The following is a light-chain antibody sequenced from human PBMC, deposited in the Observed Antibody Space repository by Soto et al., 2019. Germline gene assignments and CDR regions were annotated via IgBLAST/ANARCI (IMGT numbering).Light chain of an antibody. CDR1: SSDIGTYKY. CDR2: EVS. V-gene: IGLV2-14*01. Sequence: QSVLTQPASVSGSPGQSITISCTGTSSDIGTYKYVSWFQQHPGKAPKLMIYEVSNRPSGVSNRFSASKSGNTASLTISGLQADDEADYYCSSYTTSSTVVFGGGTQLTVL. CDR3: SSYTTSSTVV. J-gene: IGLJ2*01.